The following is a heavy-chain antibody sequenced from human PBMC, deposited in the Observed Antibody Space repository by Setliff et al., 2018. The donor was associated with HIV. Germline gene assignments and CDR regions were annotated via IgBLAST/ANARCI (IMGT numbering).Heavy chain of an antibody. V-gene: IGHV3-33*06. Sequence: GGSLRLSCAASGFTFSDYGMHWVRQAPGKGLEWVAVIWYDGSNKYYADSVKGRFTISRDNSKNTLYLQMNSLRAEDTAVYYCAKEPKLGGIAAPFDYWGQGTLVTVSS. CDR1: GFTFSDYG. CDR3: AKEPKLGGIAAPFDY. CDR2: IWYDGSNK. J-gene: IGHJ4*02. D-gene: IGHD6-6*01.